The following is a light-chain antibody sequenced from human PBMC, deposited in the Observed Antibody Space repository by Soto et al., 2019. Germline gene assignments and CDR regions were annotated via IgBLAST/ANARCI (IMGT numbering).Light chain of an antibody. CDR2: DVS. J-gene: IGLJ1*01. CDR1: SSDVGGYNY. CDR3: SSYTSSSTPYV. Sequence: QSALTQPASVSGSPGQSITISCTGTSSDVGGYNYVSWYQQHPGKAPKLMIYDVSNRPSGVSNRFSGSKSGNTASLTNSGLQAEDEADYYCSSYTSSSTPYVFGTGTKVTGL. V-gene: IGLV2-14*01.